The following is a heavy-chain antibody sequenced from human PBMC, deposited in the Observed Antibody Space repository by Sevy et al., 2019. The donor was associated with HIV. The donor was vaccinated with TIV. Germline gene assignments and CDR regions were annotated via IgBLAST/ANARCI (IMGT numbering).Heavy chain of an antibody. CDR2: IYYTGTT. CDR3: ASDQGTSGPRFPYS. D-gene: IGHD2-8*01. J-gene: IGHJ4*02. Sequence: SETLSLTCTVSGGSMNFYYWNWIRQTPGKGLEWIGHIYYTGTTNYSPSLRSRVSMSLDASKNHFSLKLTSVTAADTAIYSCASDQGTSGPRFPYSWGPGTLVTVSS. CDR1: GGSMNFYY. V-gene: IGHV4-59*01.